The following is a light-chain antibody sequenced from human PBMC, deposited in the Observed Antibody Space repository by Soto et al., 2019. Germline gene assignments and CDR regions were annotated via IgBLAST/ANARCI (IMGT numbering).Light chain of an antibody. CDR3: QQYVSSVT. Sequence: EIVLTQSPGFLSLSPGERATLSCRASQSVDSSFFAWYQQKPGQAPRLLIYGASKRATGIPDRFSGSGSGTDFTLTISRLEPEDFAVYYCQQYVSSVTFGQGIKVEMK. J-gene: IGKJ1*01. CDR1: QSVDSSF. V-gene: IGKV3-20*01. CDR2: GAS.